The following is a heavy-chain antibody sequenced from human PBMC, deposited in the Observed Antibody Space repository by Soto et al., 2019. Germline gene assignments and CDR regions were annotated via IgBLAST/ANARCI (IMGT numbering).Heavy chain of an antibody. CDR3: ATQVVTTRSTFDI. V-gene: IGHV3-7*01. CDR1: GFTLSSYW. J-gene: IGHJ3*02. CDR2: IKQDGSDK. D-gene: IGHD2-15*01. Sequence: GGSLRLSCEASGFTLSSYWMSWLRHVPGKGLEWVANIKQDGSDKYYVDSVKGRFTISRDNAKNSLYLQMNSLRAEDTAVYYCATQVVTTRSTFDIWGQGTMVTVSS.